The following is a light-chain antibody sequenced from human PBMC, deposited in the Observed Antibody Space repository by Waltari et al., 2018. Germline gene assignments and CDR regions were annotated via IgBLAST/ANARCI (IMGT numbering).Light chain of an antibody. CDR1: SSHIGSNT. J-gene: IGLJ3*02. V-gene: IGLV1-44*01. Sequence: QSVLTQPPSASGTPGQRFAISCSGSSSHIGSNTVNWYQQLPGTAPKLLIYGNNQRPSGVPDRFSGSKSGTSASLAIGGLQSDDEADYYCAAWDDNLNGWVFGGGTMLAVL. CDR2: GNN. CDR3: AAWDDNLNGWV.